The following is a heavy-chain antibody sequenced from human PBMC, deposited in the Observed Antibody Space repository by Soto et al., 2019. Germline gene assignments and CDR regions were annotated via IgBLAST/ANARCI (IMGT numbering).Heavy chain of an antibody. CDR1: GFTFSNYW. D-gene: IGHD2-15*01. CDR2: IDSDGSRI. V-gene: IGHV3-74*01. Sequence: EVPLVESGGGLVKPGESLRLSCAASGFTFSNYWMHWVRQAPGKGLVWVSRIDSDGSRITYADFVKGRFTISRDNAKNTVYRHMDSLTAEDTAVYYCVRTSLVVAVATREDFWGQGTLVTVSS. CDR3: VRTSLVVAVATREDF. J-gene: IGHJ4*02.